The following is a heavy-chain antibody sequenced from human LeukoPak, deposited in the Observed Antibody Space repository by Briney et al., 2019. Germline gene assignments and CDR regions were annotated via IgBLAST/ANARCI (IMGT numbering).Heavy chain of an antibody. J-gene: IGHJ4*02. CDR1: GGSISSYY. V-gene: IGHV4-59*01. Sequence: PSETLSLTCTVSGGSISSYYWSWIRQPPGKGLEWIGYIYYSGSTNYNPSLKSRVTISVDTSKNQFSLKLSSVTAADTAVYYCASFRRSSGLDYWGQGTLVTVSS. D-gene: IGHD6-19*01. CDR3: ASFRRSSGLDY. CDR2: IYYSGST.